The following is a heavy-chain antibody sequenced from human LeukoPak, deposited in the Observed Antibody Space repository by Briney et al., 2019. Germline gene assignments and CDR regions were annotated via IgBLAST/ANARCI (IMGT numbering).Heavy chain of an antibody. J-gene: IGHJ3*02. Sequence: GESLRLSCAASGFTFSTYSMNWVRQAPGKGLEWVSYISGSGSSMYYADSVKGRFTISRDNARNSLYLEMNSLRAEDAAVYYCERDQMGYCSSSNCYTSAFDIWGQGTMVTVSA. CDR3: ERDQMGYCSSSNCYTSAFDI. CDR2: ISGSGSSM. V-gene: IGHV3-48*01. D-gene: IGHD2-2*02. CDR1: GFTFSTYS.